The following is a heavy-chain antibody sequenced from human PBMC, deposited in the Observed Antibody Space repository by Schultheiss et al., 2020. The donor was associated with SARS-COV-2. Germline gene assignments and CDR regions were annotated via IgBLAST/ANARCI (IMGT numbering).Heavy chain of an antibody. Sequence: SVKVSCKASGGTFSSYAISWVRQAPGQGLEWMGGIIPIFGTANYAQKFQGRVTMTTDTSTSTAYMELRSLRSDDTAVYYCARQDYGDYAGPDYWGQGTLVTVSS. J-gene: IGHJ4*02. CDR1: GGTFSSYA. CDR3: ARQDYGDYAGPDY. V-gene: IGHV1-69*05. D-gene: IGHD4-17*01. CDR2: IIPIFGTA.